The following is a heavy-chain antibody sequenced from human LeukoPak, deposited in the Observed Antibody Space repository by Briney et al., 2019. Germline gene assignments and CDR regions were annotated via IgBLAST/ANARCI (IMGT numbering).Heavy chain of an antibody. D-gene: IGHD5-18*01. Sequence: GWSLRLSCAASAFTFSSDGMHWVRQAPGKGLEWVAVIWYDGSNKYYADSLKGRFTISRDNSKNTLYLQMNSLRAEDTAVYYCAKDVTVMGTPDAFDIWGQGTMVTVSS. V-gene: IGHV3-33*06. CDR2: IWYDGSNK. J-gene: IGHJ3*02. CDR1: AFTFSSDG. CDR3: AKDVTVMGTPDAFDI.